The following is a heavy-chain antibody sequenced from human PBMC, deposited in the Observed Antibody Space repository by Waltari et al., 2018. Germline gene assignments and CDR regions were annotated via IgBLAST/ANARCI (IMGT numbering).Heavy chain of an antibody. J-gene: IGHJ4*02. V-gene: IGHV4-38-2*01. CDR1: GYSISSGYY. D-gene: IGHD3-22*01. CDR3: ARKWGYYDSSGYWYDY. Sequence: QVQLQESGPGLVKPSETLSLTCAVSGYSISSGYYWGWIRQPPGKGLEWIGSIYHSGSTYYNPSLKCRVTISVDTSKNQFSLKLSSVNAADTAVYYCARKWGYYDSSGYWYDYWGQGTLVTVSS. CDR2: IYHSGST.